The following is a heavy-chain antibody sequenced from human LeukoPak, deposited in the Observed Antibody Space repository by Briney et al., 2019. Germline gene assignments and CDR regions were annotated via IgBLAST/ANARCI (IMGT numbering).Heavy chain of an antibody. Sequence: GALRLSCAASGFTFSSYAMSWVRQAPGKGLEWVSAISGSGGSTYYADSVKGRFTISRDNSKNTLYLQMNSLRAEDTVVYYCAKDISRGWYAFDYWGQGTLVTVSS. V-gene: IGHV3-23*01. CDR3: AKDISRGWYAFDY. CDR1: GFTFSSYA. J-gene: IGHJ4*02. CDR2: ISGSGGST. D-gene: IGHD6-19*01.